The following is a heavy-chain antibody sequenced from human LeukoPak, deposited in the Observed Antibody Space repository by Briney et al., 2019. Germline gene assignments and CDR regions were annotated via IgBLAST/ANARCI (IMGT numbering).Heavy chain of an antibody. CDR1: GFTFSSYA. D-gene: IGHD2-2*01. CDR2: ISGSGGST. CDR3: ARHYCSSTSCYPDYYYGMDV. V-gene: IGHV3-23*01. Sequence: GGSPRLSCAASGFTFSSYAMSWVRQAPGKGLEWVSAISGSGGSTYYADSVKGRFTISRDNSKNTLYLQMNSLRAEDTAVYYCARHYCSSTSCYPDYYYGMDVWGQGTTVTVSS. J-gene: IGHJ6*02.